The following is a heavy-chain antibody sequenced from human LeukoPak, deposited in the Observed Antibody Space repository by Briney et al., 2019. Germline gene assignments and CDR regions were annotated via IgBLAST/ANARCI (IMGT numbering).Heavy chain of an antibody. CDR2: VSSGFHA. D-gene: IGHD5-18*01. V-gene: IGHV3-13*01. Sequence: GGSLRLSCTASGFTLGSHDMHWVRQIPGQGLEWVAAVSSGFHAFFADSVQGRFTVSREDARNSLYLQVNSLRAGDTAVYYCVREARGYHYTYFDYWGQGTLATVSS. J-gene: IGHJ4*02. CDR3: VREARGYHYTYFDY. CDR1: GFTLGSHD.